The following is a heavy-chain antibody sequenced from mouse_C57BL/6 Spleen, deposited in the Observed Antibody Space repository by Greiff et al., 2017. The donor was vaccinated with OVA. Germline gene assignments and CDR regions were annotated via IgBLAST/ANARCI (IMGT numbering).Heavy chain of an antibody. Sequence: EVKLVESGEGLVKPGGSLKLSCAASGFTFSSYAMSWVRQTPEKRLEWVAYISSGGDYIYYADTVKGRFTISRDNARNTLYLQMSSLKSEDTAMYYCTRDPYDYGYFDYWGQGTTLTVSS. J-gene: IGHJ2*01. CDR2: ISSGGDYI. CDR1: GFTFSSYA. CDR3: TRDPYDYGYFDY. V-gene: IGHV5-9-1*02. D-gene: IGHD2-4*01.